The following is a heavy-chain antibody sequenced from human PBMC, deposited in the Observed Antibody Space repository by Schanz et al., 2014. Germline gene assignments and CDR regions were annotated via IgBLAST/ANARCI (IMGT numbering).Heavy chain of an antibody. CDR1: GFTFSSYA. CDR2: LSGSGGST. D-gene: IGHD2-2*01. Sequence: EVPLLESGGGLVQPGGSLRLSCAASGFTFSSYAMSWVRQAPGKGLEWVSALSGSGGSTYYADSVKGRFTISRDNSKNTLYLQMNSLRAEDTAVYYCAKDLLYGAPMPLNHLDYWGQGTLXTVSS. V-gene: IGHV3-23*01. J-gene: IGHJ4*02. CDR3: AKDLLYGAPMPLNHLDY.